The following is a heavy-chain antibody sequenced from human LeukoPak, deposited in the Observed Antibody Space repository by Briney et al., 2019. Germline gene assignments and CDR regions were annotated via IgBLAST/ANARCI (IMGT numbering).Heavy chain of an antibody. Sequence: GGSLRLSCAASGFTFSSSSMHWVRQAPGKGLEWVSSISSTTSYTYYADSVKGRFTISRDNSKNTLYLQMNSLRAEDTAVYYCAKDNGGSYNWFDPWGQGTLVTVSS. J-gene: IGHJ5*02. V-gene: IGHV3-21*04. CDR1: GFTFSSSS. CDR3: AKDNGGSYNWFDP. D-gene: IGHD1-26*01. CDR2: ISSTTSYT.